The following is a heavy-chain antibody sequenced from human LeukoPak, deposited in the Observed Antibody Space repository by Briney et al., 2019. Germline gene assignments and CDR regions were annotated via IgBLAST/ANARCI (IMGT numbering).Heavy chain of an antibody. CDR2: INHSGST. CDR1: GGSFSGYY. J-gene: IGHJ6*02. V-gene: IGHV4-34*01. CDR3: ARGRTTETTFYYYYYGMYV. D-gene: IGHD4-11*01. Sequence: PSETLSLTCAVYGGSFSGYYWSWIRQPPGKGLEWIGEINHSGSTNYNPSLKSRVTISVDTSKNQFSLKLSSVTAADTAVYYCARGRTTETTFYYYYYGMYVWGQGTTVTVSS.